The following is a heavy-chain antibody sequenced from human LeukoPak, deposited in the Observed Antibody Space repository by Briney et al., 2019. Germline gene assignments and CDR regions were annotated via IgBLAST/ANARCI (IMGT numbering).Heavy chain of an antibody. Sequence: GESLKISCKGSGYSFTNFWIAWVRQIPGKGLEWMGIIYPGDSDARYSPSFQGQVTISADKSISTAYLQWSSLKASDTAMYYCARPGYSGYAQSLDYWGQGTLVTVSS. D-gene: IGHD5-12*01. CDR1: GYSFTNFW. CDR2: IYPGDSDA. CDR3: ARPGYSGYAQSLDY. V-gene: IGHV5-51*01. J-gene: IGHJ4*02.